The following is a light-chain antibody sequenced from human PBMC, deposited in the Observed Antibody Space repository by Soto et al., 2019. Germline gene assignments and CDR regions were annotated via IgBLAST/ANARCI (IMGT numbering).Light chain of an antibody. CDR2: GNS. J-gene: IGLJ2*01. CDR1: SSNIGAGYD. V-gene: IGLV1-40*01. CDR3: QSYDSSPSGLV. Sequence: QLVLTQPPSVSGAPGQRVTISCTGSSSNIGAGYDVHWYQQLPGTAPKLLIYGNSNRPSGVPDRFSGSKSGTSASLAITGLQAEDEADYYCQSYDSSPSGLVFGGGTKLTVL.